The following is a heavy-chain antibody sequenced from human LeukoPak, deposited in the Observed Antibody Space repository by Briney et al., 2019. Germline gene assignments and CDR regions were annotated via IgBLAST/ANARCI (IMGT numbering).Heavy chain of an antibody. V-gene: IGHV4-30-2*01. CDR3: ARASEWCSTSCYGGGFDY. Sequence: SQTLSLTCAVSGGSISSGGYSWSWVRQPPGKGLEWIGYIYHSGSTYYNPSLKSRVTISVDRSKNQFSLKLSSVTAADTAVYYCARASEWCSTSCYGGGFDYWGQGTLVTVSS. D-gene: IGHD2-2*01. CDR1: GGSISSGGYS. CDR2: IYHSGST. J-gene: IGHJ4*02.